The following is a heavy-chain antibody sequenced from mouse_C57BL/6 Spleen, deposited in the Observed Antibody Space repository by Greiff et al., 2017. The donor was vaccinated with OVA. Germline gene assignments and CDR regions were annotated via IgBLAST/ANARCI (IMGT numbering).Heavy chain of an antibody. V-gene: IGHV1-81*01. J-gene: IGHJ4*01. CDR3: ARGGSYNYAMDY. CDR1: GYTFPSFG. D-gene: IGHD1-1*02. CDR2: IYPRSGNT. Sequence: QVPLQQSGAELAGPGASVKLSCKAFGYTFPSFGISWVKQRTGPGLEWVGEIYPRSGNTYYNEKFKGKATLTADKSSSTAYMELRSLTSEDSAVYFCARGGSYNYAMDYWGQGTSVTVSS.